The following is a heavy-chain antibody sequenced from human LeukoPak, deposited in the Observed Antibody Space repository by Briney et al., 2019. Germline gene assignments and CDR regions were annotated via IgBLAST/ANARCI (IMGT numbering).Heavy chain of an antibody. CDR3: ARSHRPRRHRSNNNWFDP. J-gene: IGHJ5*02. CDR2: IYYSGST. Sequence: SETLSLTCTVSGGSISSSSYYWGWIRQPPGKGLEWIGSIYYSGSTYYNPSLKSRVTISVDTSKNQFSLKLSSVTAADTAVYYCARSHRPRRHRSNNNWFDPWGQGTLVTVSS. V-gene: IGHV4-39*07. D-gene: IGHD2/OR15-2a*01. CDR1: GGSISSSSYY.